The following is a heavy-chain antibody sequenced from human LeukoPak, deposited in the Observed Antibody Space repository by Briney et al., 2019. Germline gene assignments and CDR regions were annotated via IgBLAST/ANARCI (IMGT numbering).Heavy chain of an antibody. CDR3: ASHRLRDMYSSSWRFDY. D-gene: IGHD6-13*01. V-gene: IGHV3-48*01. Sequence: GGSLRLSCAASGFTFSSYSMNWVRQAPGKGLEWVSYISSSSTIYYADSVKGRFTISRDNAKNSLYLQMNSLRAEDTAVYYCASHRLRDMYSSSWRFDYWGQGTLVTVSS. CDR1: GFTFSSYS. CDR2: ISSSSTI. J-gene: IGHJ4*02.